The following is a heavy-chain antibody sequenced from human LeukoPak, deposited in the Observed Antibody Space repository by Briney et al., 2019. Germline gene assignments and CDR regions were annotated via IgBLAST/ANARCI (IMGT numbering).Heavy chain of an antibody. CDR1: GFTFSSYG. V-gene: IGHV3-33*01. CDR3: ARDRSSSSSPFDY. J-gene: IGHJ4*02. CDR2: IWYDGSNK. Sequence: GGSLRLSCAAPGFTFSSYGMHWVRQAPGKGLEWVAVIWYDGSNKYYADSVKGRFTISRDNSKNTLYLQMNSLRAEDTAVYYCARDRSSSSSPFDYWGQGTLVTVSS. D-gene: IGHD6-6*01.